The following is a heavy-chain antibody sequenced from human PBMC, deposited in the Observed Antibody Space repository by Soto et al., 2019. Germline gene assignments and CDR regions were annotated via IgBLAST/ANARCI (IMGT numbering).Heavy chain of an antibody. CDR3: ARDTVLYDFWSGYQNDYYYYGMDV. CDR1: RFTFIIYW. J-gene: IGHJ6*02. V-gene: IGHV3-74*01. D-gene: IGHD3-3*01. CDR2: MKRDGSST. Sequence: GGSLRLSCAANRFTFIIYWLHWVCQAQGMGLGGVSRMKRDGSSTSYADSVKGRFTISRDNAKNTLYLHMNSLRAEDTAVYYCARDTVLYDFWSGYQNDYYYYGMDVWGQGT.